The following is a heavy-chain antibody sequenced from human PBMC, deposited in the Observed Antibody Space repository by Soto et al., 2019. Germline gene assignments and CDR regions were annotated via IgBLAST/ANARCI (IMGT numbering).Heavy chain of an antibody. CDR2: IKQDGSEK. CDR3: ARGETTVTTGYYYYMDV. Sequence: EVQLVESGGGLVQPGGSLRLSCAASGFTFSSYWMSRVRQAPGKGLEWVANIKQDGSEKYYEDSVKGRFTISRDNAKNSLYLQMNSLRAEDTAVYYCARGETTVTTGYYYYMDVWGKGTTVTVSS. CDR1: GFTFSSYW. D-gene: IGHD4-17*01. V-gene: IGHV3-7*01. J-gene: IGHJ6*03.